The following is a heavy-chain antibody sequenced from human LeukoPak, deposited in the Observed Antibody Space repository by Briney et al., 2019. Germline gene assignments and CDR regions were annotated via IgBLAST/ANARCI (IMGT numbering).Heavy chain of an antibody. CDR3: AKDLSNGDDWFDP. CDR1: GFIFSRSG. D-gene: IGHD4-17*01. V-gene: IGHV3-30*02. Sequence: GGSLRLSCAASGFIFSRSGMHWVRQAPGKGLGWVAFIRFDGSDKYYADSVKGRLTTSRDNSKNTLYLQMNSLRAEDTAVYYCAKDLSNGDDWFDPWGQGTLVTVSS. J-gene: IGHJ5*02. CDR2: IRFDGSDK.